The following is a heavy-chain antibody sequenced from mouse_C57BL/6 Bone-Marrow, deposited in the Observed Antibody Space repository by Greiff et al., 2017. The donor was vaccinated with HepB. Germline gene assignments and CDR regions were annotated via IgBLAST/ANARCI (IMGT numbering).Heavy chain of an antibody. J-gene: IGHJ1*03. CDR3: ARDYGSSSYWYFDV. V-gene: IGHV5-17*01. CDR1: GFTFSDYG. D-gene: IGHD1-1*01. Sequence: EVKVVESGGGLVKPGGSLKLSCAASGFTFSDYGMHWVRQAPEKGLEWVAYISSGSSTIYYADKVKGRFTISRDNAKNTLFLQMTRLRSEDTAMYYCARDYGSSSYWYFDVWGTGTTVTVSS. CDR2: ISSGSSTI.